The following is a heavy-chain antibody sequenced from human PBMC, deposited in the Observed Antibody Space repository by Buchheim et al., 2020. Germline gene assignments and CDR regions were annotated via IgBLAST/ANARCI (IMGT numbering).Heavy chain of an antibody. CDR1: GGSFSGYY. J-gene: IGHJ6*02. CDR3: ARVRYPDIVVVVAAPEWRGYYYGMDV. CDR2: INHSGST. Sequence: QVQLQQWGAGLLKPSETLSLTCAVYGGSFSGYYWSWIRQPPGKGLEWIGEINHSGSTNYNPSLKSRVTISVDTSKNQFSLKLSSVTAADTAVYYCARVRYPDIVVVVAAPEWRGYYYGMDVWGQGTT. D-gene: IGHD2-15*01. V-gene: IGHV4-34*01.